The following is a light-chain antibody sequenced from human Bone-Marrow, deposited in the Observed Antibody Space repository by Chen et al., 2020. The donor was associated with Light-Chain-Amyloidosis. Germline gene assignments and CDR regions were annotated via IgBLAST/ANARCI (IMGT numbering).Light chain of an antibody. J-gene: IGKJ4*01. CDR3: QQYGTSPLT. CDR1: QTISSNY. Sequence: DIVLTPSPGTLSLYPGEGANLSCRASQTISSNYLTWYQQKFGQAHRLLIYGSSSRATGIPDRFTGSGSGTDFTLTINRLEPEDFAMYYCQQYGTSPLTFGGGTKVEIK. CDR2: GSS. V-gene: IGKV3-20*01.